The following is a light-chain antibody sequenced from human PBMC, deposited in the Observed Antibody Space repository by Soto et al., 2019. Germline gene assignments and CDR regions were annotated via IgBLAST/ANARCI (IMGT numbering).Light chain of an antibody. J-gene: IGLJ1*01. CDR1: SSDVGGYNY. CDR3: CSYADSYTYV. CDR2: DVT. V-gene: IGLV2-11*01. Sequence: QSALTQPRSVSGSAGQSVTISCTGTSSDVGGYNYVSWYQQHPGKAPKLMIYDVTKRPSGVPDRFSGSKSGNTASLTISGLQAEDEADYYCCSYADSYTYVFGTGTQVTVL.